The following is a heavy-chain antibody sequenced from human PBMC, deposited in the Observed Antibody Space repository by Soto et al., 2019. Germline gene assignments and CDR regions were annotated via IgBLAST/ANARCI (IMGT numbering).Heavy chain of an antibody. D-gene: IGHD3-22*01. CDR1: GCTCNYYG. V-gene: IGHV3-30*18. CDR3: AKDTYYYSSSGYYVFDS. J-gene: IGHJ4*02. CDR2: ISHDGSKT. Sequence: WVPLRVSYAAAGCTCNYYGIHWVRKAPGKGLEWVAVISHDGSKTNYADSVKGRFTISRDNSKDTVYLQMNSLRAEDTAVYYCAKDTYYYSSSGYYVFDSWGQGTLVTVSS.